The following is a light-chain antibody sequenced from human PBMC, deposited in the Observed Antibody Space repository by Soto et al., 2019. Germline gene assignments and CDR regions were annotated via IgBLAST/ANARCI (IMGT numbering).Light chain of an antibody. CDR2: DAS. CDR3: QQYDNPPG. Sequence: DIQMTQSPSSLSASVGDRVTITCQASQDISNYLNWYQQKPGKAPKLLIYDASNLETGVPSRFSGSGCATYFAFTISCLQPEGIATYYCQQYDNPPGFGQGTKLEIK. V-gene: IGKV1-33*01. J-gene: IGKJ2*03. CDR1: QDISNY.